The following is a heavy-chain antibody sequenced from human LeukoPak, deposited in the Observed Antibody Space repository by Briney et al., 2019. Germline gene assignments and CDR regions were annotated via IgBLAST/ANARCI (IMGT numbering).Heavy chain of an antibody. Sequence: SETLSLTCTVSGGSSTSGNYYWGWIRQPPGKGLEWSGDIFFTGSTYYSPSLKSRVTISVGTSTTQFSLKLTSVTAADTAVYYCARQIASSGYLPWAFDIWGQGTVVTVSS. V-gene: IGHV4-39*01. CDR3: ARQIASSGYLPWAFDI. CDR1: GGSSTSGNYY. CDR2: IFFTGST. D-gene: IGHD3-22*01. J-gene: IGHJ3*02.